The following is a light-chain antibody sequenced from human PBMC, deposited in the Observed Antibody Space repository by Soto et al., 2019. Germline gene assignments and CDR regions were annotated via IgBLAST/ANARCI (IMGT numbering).Light chain of an antibody. CDR1: NIGSKS. V-gene: IGLV3-21*04. CDR3: QVWDSSNDHVL. CDR2: YDR. Sequence: SYELTQTPSVSVAPGWTASITCGGNNIGSKSVHWYQQKSGQAPVVVISYDRDRPSGIPERFSGSNSGNTATLTITRVEAGDEADYYCQVWDSSNDHVLFGGGTKLTVL. J-gene: IGLJ2*01.